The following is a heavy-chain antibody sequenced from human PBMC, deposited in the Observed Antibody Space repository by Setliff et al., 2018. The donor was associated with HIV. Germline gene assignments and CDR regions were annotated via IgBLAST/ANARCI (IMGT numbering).Heavy chain of an antibody. Sequence: GGSLRLSCAASGFTFSSYAMSWVRQAPGRGLEWVSAINGGGDSTYYADSVKGRFTISRDNSKNTLHLQMNSLRADDTAIYYCAREPHELRYFDWLLYPAYYYYGMDVWGQGTTVTAP. CDR2: INGGGDST. CDR3: AREPHELRYFDWLLYPAYYYYGMDV. V-gene: IGHV3-23*01. D-gene: IGHD3-9*01. CDR1: GFTFSSYA. J-gene: IGHJ6*02.